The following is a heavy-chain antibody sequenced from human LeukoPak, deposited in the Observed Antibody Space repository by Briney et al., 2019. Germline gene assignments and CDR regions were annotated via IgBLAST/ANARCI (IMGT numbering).Heavy chain of an antibody. D-gene: IGHD3-10*01. CDR3: AKGVSGLVRGVSDY. V-gene: IGHV3-23*01. Sequence: PGGSLRLSCAASGFTFSSYAMSWVRQAPGKGLEWVSAISGSGGSTYYADSVKGRFTIPRDNSKNTLYLQMNSLRAEDTAVYYCAKGVSGLVRGVSDYWGQGTLVTVSS. J-gene: IGHJ4*02. CDR2: ISGSGGST. CDR1: GFTFSSYA.